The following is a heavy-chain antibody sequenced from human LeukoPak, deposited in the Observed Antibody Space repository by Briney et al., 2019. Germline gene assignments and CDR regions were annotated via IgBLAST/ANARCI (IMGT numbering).Heavy chain of an antibody. Sequence: GGSLRLSCAASGFTFSSYEMNWVRQAPGKGLEWVSYISSTSSTIYYADSVKGRFTISRDNAKNSLYLQMNSLRDEDTAVYYCARAAPYYYDSSGYSAFDSWGQGTMVTVSA. D-gene: IGHD3-22*01. CDR3: ARAAPYYYDSSGYSAFDS. V-gene: IGHV3-48*02. CDR1: GFTFSSYE. J-gene: IGHJ3*02. CDR2: ISSTSSTI.